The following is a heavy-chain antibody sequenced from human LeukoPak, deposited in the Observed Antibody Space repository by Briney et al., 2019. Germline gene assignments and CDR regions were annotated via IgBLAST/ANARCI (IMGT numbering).Heavy chain of an antibody. CDR3: ARDYAGATWVDWFDP. V-gene: IGHV1-46*01. CDR2: INPSGGST. Sequence: ASVKVSCKASGYTFTSYYMHWVRQAPGQGLEWMGIINPSGGSTSYAQKFQGRVTMTRDTSTSTVYMELSSLRSEDTAVYYCARDYAGATWVDWFDPWGQGTLVTVSS. J-gene: IGHJ5*02. CDR1: GYTFTSYY. D-gene: IGHD1-26*01.